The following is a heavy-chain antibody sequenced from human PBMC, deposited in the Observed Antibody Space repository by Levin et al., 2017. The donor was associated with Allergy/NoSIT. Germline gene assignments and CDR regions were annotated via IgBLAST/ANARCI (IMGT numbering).Heavy chain of an antibody. V-gene: IGHV3-9*01. CDR3: AKGRLHYYDSSGLDY. D-gene: IGHD3-22*01. CDR1: GFTFDDYA. CDR2: ISWNSGSI. J-gene: IGHJ4*02. Sequence: QAGGSLRLSCAASGFTFDDYAMHWVRQAPGKGLEWVSGISWNSGSIGYADSVKGRFTISRDNAKNSLYLQMNSLRAEDTALYYCAKGRLHYYDSSGLDYWGQGTLVTVSS.